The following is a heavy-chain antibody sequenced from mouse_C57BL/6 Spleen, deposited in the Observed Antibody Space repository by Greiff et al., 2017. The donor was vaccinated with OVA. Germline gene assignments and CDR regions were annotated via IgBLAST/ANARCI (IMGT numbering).Heavy chain of an antibody. CDR2: IYPSDSET. CDR3: ARREEGYGTRAMDY. D-gene: IGHD2-10*02. Sequence: QVQLQQPGAELVRPGSSVKLSCKASGYTFTSSWMDWVKQRPGQGLEWIGNIYPSDSETHYNQKFKDKATLTVDKSSSTAYMQLSSLTSEDSAVDYCARREEGYGTRAMDYWGQGTSVTVSS. J-gene: IGHJ4*01. V-gene: IGHV1-61*01. CDR1: GYTFTSSW.